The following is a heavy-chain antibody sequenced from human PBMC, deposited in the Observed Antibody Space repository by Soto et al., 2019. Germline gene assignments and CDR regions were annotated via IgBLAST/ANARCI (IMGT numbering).Heavy chain of an antibody. CDR3: ARASGSDYEYYFDY. Sequence: SETLSLTCTVSGGSVSSGSYYWSWIRQPPGMGLEWIGYIYYSGGTNYNPSLKSLVTISVDTSKNQFSLKLSSVTAADTAVYYCARASGSDYEYYFDYWGQGTLVTVSS. CDR1: GGSVSSGSYY. D-gene: IGHD1-26*01. CDR2: IYYSGGT. V-gene: IGHV4-61*01. J-gene: IGHJ4*02.